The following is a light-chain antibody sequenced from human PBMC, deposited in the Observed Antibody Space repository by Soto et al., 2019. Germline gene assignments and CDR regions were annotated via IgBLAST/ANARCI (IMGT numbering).Light chain of an antibody. J-gene: IGLJ2*01. CDR2: EVS. CDR3: SSYTSSGTHVI. Sequence: QSALTQPASVSGSPGQSITISCTGTSSDVGDYKYVSWYQQHPGKGPKLMIYEVSNRPSGVSNRFSGSKSGNTASLTISGLQAEDEADYYCSSYTSSGTHVIFGGGTKLTVL. CDR1: SSDVGDYKY. V-gene: IGLV2-14*01.